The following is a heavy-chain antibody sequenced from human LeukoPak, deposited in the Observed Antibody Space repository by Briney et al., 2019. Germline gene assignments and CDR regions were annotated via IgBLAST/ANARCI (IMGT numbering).Heavy chain of an antibody. CDR2: MNPNSGNT. D-gene: IGHD4-17*01. V-gene: IGHV1-8*01. CDR1: GYTFTSYE. CDR3: ARGRNDYGDYAEDY. J-gene: IGHJ4*02. Sequence: ASVKVSCKASGYTFTSYEINWVRQATGQGLEWMGWMNPNSGNTGYAQKFQGRVTMTRNTSISTAYMELSSLRSEDTAVYYCARGRNDYGDYAEDYWGQGTLVTVSS.